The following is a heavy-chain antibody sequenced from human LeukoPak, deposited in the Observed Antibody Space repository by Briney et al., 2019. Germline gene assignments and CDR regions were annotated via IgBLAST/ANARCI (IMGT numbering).Heavy chain of an antibody. D-gene: IGHD1-26*01. V-gene: IGHV3-11*01. CDR2: ISSSGSTI. Sequence: GGSLRLSCAASGFTFNDYYMTWIRQAPGKGLEWLSCISSSGSTIYYTDSVKGRFTISRDNAKNSLYLQMNSLRAEDTAVYYCARLFGSGTYFFEYWAREPWSPSPQ. CDR3: ARLFGSGTYFFEY. CDR1: GFTFNDYY. J-gene: IGHJ4*02.